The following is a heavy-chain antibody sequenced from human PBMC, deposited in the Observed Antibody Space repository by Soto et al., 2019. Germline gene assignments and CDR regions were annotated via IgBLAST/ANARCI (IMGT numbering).Heavy chain of an antibody. CDR2: IAFVGNNK. CDR1: GFTFSSYG. Sequence: QLQLVEAGGGVVQPGRSLRLSCAASGFTFSSYGMHWVRQATGKGLECVAVIAFVGNNKYAADSVRGRFTKDRDNSKNTLYLQMKSLRDEDTSVYYCAKDVGVGELWVPWFDLWGQGTLVTDSS. CDR3: AKDVGVGELWVPWFDL. J-gene: IGHJ5*02. V-gene: IGHV3-30*18. D-gene: IGHD3-10*01.